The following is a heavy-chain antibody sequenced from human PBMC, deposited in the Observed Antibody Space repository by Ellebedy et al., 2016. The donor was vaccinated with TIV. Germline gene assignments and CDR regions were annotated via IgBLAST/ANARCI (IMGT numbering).Heavy chain of an antibody. J-gene: IGHJ4*02. CDR2: FSGSGDTT. V-gene: IGHV3-23*01. CDR1: GFTFSNYP. CDR3: TRRAGGWGHFDY. D-gene: IGHD2-8*02. Sequence: GESLKISCATSGFTFSNYPMNWVRQAPGKGLEWVSTFSGSGDTTYYADSVRGRFSISSDNSKNTVFLEMNSLRAEDTATYYCTRRAGGWGHFDYWGQGTLVTVSS.